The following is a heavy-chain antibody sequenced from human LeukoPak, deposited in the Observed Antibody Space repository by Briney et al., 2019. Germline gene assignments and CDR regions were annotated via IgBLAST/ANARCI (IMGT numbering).Heavy chain of an antibody. CDR1: GGSIRSSYYY. J-gene: IGHJ4*02. Sequence: SETLSLTCTVSGGSIRSSYYYWGWLRQPPGTGLEWIGSIYDSGSTYYNPSLKSRVTISVDTSKNQFSLKLSSVTAADTAVYYCARAGEVATIEFYLDYWGQGTLVTVSS. V-gene: IGHV4-39*07. D-gene: IGHD5-12*01. CDR2: IYDSGST. CDR3: ARAGEVATIEFYLDY.